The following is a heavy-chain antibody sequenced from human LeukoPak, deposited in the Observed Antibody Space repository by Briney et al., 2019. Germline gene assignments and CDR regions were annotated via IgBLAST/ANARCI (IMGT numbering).Heavy chain of an antibody. CDR2: TYYRSKWYN. CDR1: GDSVSSNSVA. Sequence: SRTLLLTCAISGDSVSSNSVAWNWIRQSPSRGLEWLGRTYYRSKWYNDYAESVKSRMTINPDTSNNQFSLQLNSVTPEDTAVYYCAKESCSSRCNFDYWGQGTLVTVSS. CDR3: AKESCSSRCNFDY. D-gene: IGHD2-2*01. J-gene: IGHJ4*02. V-gene: IGHV6-1*01.